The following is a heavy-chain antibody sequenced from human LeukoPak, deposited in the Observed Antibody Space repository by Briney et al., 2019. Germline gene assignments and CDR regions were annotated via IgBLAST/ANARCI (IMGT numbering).Heavy chain of an antibody. Sequence: SETLSLTCTVSGGSISSSSYYWGWIGQPPGKGLEWIGRIYYSGSTYYNPSLKSRVTISVDTSKNQFSPKLSSVTAADTAVYYCARGERKGYDILTGYSTWGQGTLVTVSS. V-gene: IGHV4-39*07. CDR2: IYYSGST. D-gene: IGHD3-9*01. CDR1: GGSISSSSYY. J-gene: IGHJ4*02. CDR3: ARGERKGYDILTGYST.